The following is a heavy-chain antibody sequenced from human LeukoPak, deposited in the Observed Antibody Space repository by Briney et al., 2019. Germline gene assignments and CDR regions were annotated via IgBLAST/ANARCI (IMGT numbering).Heavy chain of an antibody. Sequence: HRASVKVSCKASGGTFSSYAISWVRQAPGQGLEWMGGIIPIFGTANYAQKFQGRVTITTDESTSTAYMELSSLRSEDTAVYYCATTPQPIAARPTTGLDIDYWGQGTLVTVSS. CDR1: GGTFSSYA. D-gene: IGHD6-6*01. J-gene: IGHJ4*02. CDR2: IIPIFGTA. V-gene: IGHV1-69*05. CDR3: ATTPQPIAARPTTGLDIDY.